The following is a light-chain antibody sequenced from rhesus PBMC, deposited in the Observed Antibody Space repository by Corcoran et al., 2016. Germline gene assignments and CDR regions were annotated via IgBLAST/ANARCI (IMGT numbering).Light chain of an antibody. CDR3: QQYKSYPYS. V-gene: IGKV1-28*02. Sequence: DIQMTQSPSSLSASVGDTVTITCRASQGISSYLIWFQQKTGKAPKLLIYAATTLQSGVPSRFSGSGSGTDCTLTISSLQPEDFATYYCQQYKSYPYSFGQGTKVEIK. CDR1: QGISSY. J-gene: IGKJ2*01. CDR2: AAT.